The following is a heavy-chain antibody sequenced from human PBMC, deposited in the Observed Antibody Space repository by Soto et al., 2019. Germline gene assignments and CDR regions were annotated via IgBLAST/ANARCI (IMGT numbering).Heavy chain of an antibody. CDR1: AFRFANYD. CDR2: IGMAGDT. CDR3: TSVIFFGYPLPHRYFYI. Sequence: PGGSLRLSCVASAFRFANYDMHWFRQVTGRGLEWVSGIGMAGDTYYSSSVKGRFIISRENVKDSLFLQMNSLTPDDTAVYYCTSVIFFGYPLPHRYFYICGQGPLVIVSS. V-gene: IGHV3-13*01. J-gene: IGHJ4*02. D-gene: IGHD1-26*01.